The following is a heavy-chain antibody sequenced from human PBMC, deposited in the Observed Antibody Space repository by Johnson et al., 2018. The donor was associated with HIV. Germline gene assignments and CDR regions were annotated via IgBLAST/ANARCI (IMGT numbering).Heavy chain of an antibody. Sequence: QVQLVESGGGVVQPGGSLRLSCAASGFSVSSNYMTWVRQGPGKGLEWVSYISGSGSYRDYSDSVKGRFTISRDNAKNSLFLQMNSLRAEDTAVYYCARERATLWFRASGAAFDIWGQGTLVTVSS. D-gene: IGHD3-10*01. CDR1: GFSVSSNY. J-gene: IGHJ3*02. CDR2: ISGSGSYR. CDR3: ARERATLWFRASGAAFDI. V-gene: IGHV3-11*04.